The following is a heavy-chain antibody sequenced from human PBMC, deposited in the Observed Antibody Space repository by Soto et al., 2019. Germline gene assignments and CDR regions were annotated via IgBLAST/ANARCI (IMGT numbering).Heavy chain of an antibody. CDR3: ARLPGVRGVCDGFNV. Sequence: PXESLKISCKGSGYSFAGYWIGWVRQMPGKGLDWMGVIYPGDSDTRYSPSFHGQVTISADKSISTAYLQWSSLKASDTAMYFCARLPGVRGVCDGFNVWGQGTMVTVSS. D-gene: IGHD3-10*01. CDR1: GYSFAGYW. CDR2: IYPGDSDT. J-gene: IGHJ3*01. V-gene: IGHV5-51*01.